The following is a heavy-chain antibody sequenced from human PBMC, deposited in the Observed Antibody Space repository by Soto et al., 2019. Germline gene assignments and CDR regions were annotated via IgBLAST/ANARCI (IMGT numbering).Heavy chain of an antibody. CDR3: ARRKLRRFEWTHGPFDS. CDR2: IYETGRT. D-gene: IGHD3-3*01. CDR1: GGSLGTSNW. Sequence: VQLRETGPGLVKPSGTLSLICCVSGGSLGTSNWWSWVRQSPGKGLQWIGDIYETGRTKYNPSLHSLLTIAVDESKTQFSLNLASVTAAYTAVYYCARRKLRRFEWTHGPFDSWGQGSHVFVSS. V-gene: IGHV4-4*02. J-gene: IGHJ4*02.